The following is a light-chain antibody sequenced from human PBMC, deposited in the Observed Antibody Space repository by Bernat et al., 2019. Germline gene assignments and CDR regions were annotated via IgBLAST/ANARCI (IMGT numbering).Light chain of an antibody. V-gene: IGLV3-1*01. J-gene: IGLJ2*01. CDR2: RDN. Sequence: SSELTQPPSVSVSPGQIARITCSGEKLGNKFTCWYQQKSRQSPVVLIYRDNIRPSGISERFSASHSGNTATLTITGTQPTDEADYYCQAWDSSAGFFGGGTKLTVL. CDR1: KLGNKF. CDR3: QAWDSSAGF.